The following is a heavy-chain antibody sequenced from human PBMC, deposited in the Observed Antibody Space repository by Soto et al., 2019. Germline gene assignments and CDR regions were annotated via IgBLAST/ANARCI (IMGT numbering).Heavy chain of an antibody. CDR1: GGSISNYY. D-gene: IGHD4-17*01. CDR2: IYYTGST. J-gene: IGHJ6*03. Sequence: SETLSLTCTVSGGSISNYYWSWIRQPPGKGLEWIGYIYYTGSTNYNPSLKSRVTISVDTSENQFSLKLSSVTAADTAVYYCARDCPFVGKYGDYDFSEMDVRGKGTTVTVS. V-gene: IGHV4-59*12. CDR3: ARDCPFVGKYGDYDFSEMDV.